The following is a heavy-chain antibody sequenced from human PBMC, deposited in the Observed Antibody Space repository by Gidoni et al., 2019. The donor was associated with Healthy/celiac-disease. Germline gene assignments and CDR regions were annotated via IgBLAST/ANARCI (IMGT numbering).Heavy chain of an antibody. J-gene: IGHJ4*02. Sequence: EVQLVESGGGLVQPGRSLRLSCAASGVTFDDYAMHWVRQAPGKGLEVVSGISWDSGSIGYADSVKGRFTISRDNAKNSLYLQMNSLRAEDTALYYCAKGAYGDYASFDYWGQGTLVTVSS. CDR2: ISWDSGSI. V-gene: IGHV3-9*01. CDR1: GVTFDDYA. CDR3: AKGAYGDYASFDY. D-gene: IGHD4-17*01.